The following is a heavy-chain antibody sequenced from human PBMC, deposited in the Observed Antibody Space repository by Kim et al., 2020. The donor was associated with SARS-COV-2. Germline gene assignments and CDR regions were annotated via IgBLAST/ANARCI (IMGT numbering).Heavy chain of an antibody. D-gene: IGHD3-16*01. CDR2: ISGSGGST. J-gene: IGHJ4*02. Sequence: GGSLRLSCVASGFTFSDYPMNWVRQVPGKGLEWVSGISGSGGSTFYADSLEGQFTVSRDNSKNTVFLQMNSVRVEDTARYYCARGKIGGNRRYDLWGQGT. CDR1: GFTFSDYP. V-gene: IGHV3-23*01. CDR3: ARGKIGGNRRYDL.